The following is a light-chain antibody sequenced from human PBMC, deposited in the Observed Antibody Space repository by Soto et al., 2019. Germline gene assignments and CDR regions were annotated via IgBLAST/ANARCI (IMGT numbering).Light chain of an antibody. Sequence: QSALTQPPSVSAAPGQKVTISCSGSSSNIGNNDVSWYQQLPGTVPKLLIYDDNKRSSGIPDRFSGSKSGTSATLGIIGLQTGDEADYYCGTWDSSLSAVLFGGGTKLTVL. V-gene: IGLV1-51*01. CDR1: SSNIGNND. J-gene: IGLJ2*01. CDR3: GTWDSSLSAVL. CDR2: DDN.